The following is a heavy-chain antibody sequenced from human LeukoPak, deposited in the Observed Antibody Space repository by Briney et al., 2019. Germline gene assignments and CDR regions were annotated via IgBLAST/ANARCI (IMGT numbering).Heavy chain of an antibody. CDR1: GFTFSSYW. CDR3: ARARGTIAGYFDY. D-gene: IGHD1-26*01. J-gene: IGHJ4*02. CDR2: IKQDGSEK. V-gene: IGHV3-7*04. Sequence: GGSLRLSCAASGFTFSSYWMSWVRQAPGKGLEWVANIKQDGSEKYYVDSVKGRFTISRDNAKNSLYLQMNSLRAEDTAVYYCARARGTIAGYFDYWGQGTLVTVSS.